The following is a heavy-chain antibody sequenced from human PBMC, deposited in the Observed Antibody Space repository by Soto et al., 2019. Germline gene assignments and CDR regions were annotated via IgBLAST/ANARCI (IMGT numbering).Heavy chain of an antibody. Sequence: GGSLRLSCAASGFTFSSYAMSWVRQAPGRGLEWVSYISGSSSDTHYADSVKGRFTISRDNAKNSLYLQMNSLRAEDSAVYYCARGIHNNYGVTPAYWGQGTLVTVSS. CDR2: ISGSSSDT. CDR3: ARGIHNNYGVTPAY. V-gene: IGHV3-21*05. CDR1: GFTFSSYA. D-gene: IGHD2-8*01. J-gene: IGHJ4*02.